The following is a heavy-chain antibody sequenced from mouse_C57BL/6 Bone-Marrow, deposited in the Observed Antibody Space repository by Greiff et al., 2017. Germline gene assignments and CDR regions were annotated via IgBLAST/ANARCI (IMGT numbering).Heavy chain of an antibody. CDR2: IYPGDGDT. CDR3: ARLIRRYYAMDY. CDR1: GYAFSSYW. J-gene: IGHJ4*01. Sequence: VKLQESGAELVKPGASVKISCKASGYAFSSYWMNWVKQRPGKGLEWIGQIYPGDGDTNYNGKFKGKATLTADKSSSTAYMQLSSLTSEDSAVYFCARLIRRYYAMDYWGQGTSVTVSS. V-gene: IGHV1-80*01. D-gene: IGHD2-12*01.